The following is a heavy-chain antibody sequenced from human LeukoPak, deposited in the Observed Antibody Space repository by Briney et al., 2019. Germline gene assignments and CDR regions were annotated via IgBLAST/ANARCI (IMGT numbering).Heavy chain of an antibody. J-gene: IGHJ4*02. CDR3: AKDQGGRYYDILAGYYPENFFDY. CDR1: GFTFSNYA. CDR2: ISGPGGSA. V-gene: IGHV3-23*01. D-gene: IGHD3-9*01. Sequence: GGSLRLSCSASGFTFSNYAMSWVRQAPGKGLDWVSTISGPGGSAKYADSVKGRFTFSRDNSKDTLYLQMNGLRAEDTAVYYCAKDQGGRYYDILAGYYPENFFDYWGQGTLVTVSS.